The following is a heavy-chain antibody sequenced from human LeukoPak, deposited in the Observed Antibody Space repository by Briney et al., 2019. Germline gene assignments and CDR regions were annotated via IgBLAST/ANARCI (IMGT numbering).Heavy chain of an antibody. Sequence: ASVKVSCKASGYTFTSYGISWVRQAPGQGLEWMGWIGAYNGNTNYAQKLQGRVTMTTDTSTSTAYMELRSLRSDDTAVYYCARDRVVGATGDFGYWGQGTLVTVSS. D-gene: IGHD1-26*01. J-gene: IGHJ4*02. CDR1: GYTFTSYG. V-gene: IGHV1-18*01. CDR3: ARDRVVGATGDFGY. CDR2: IGAYNGNT.